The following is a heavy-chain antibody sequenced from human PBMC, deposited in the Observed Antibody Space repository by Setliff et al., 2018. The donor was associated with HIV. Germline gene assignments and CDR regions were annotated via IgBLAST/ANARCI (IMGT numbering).Heavy chain of an antibody. CDR2: ISHSGST. CDR3: ARHPVQGPEWLVLGGAFDTGDWIDP. CDR1: GGSISSSGYY. D-gene: IGHD6-19*01. J-gene: IGHJ5*02. V-gene: IGHV4-39*01. Sequence: SETLSLTCTVSGGSISSSGYYWGWVRQPPGKGLEWIGSISHSGSTYYSPSLKSRVTISVDTSKNQFSLKLTSVTAADTAVYYCARHPVQGPEWLVLGGAFDTGDWIDPWGQGTLVTVSS.